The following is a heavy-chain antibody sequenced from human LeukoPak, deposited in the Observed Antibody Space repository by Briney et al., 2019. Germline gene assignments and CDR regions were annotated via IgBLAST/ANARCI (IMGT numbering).Heavy chain of an antibody. V-gene: IGHV1-69*04. Sequence: SVKVSCKASGGTFSSYAISWVRQAPGQGLEWMGRIIPILGIANYAQKFQGRVTITADKSTSTAHMELSSLRSEDTAVYYCARGLMFCSSTSCYELSYYGMDVWGQGTTVTVSS. J-gene: IGHJ6*02. CDR3: ARGLMFCSSTSCYELSYYGMDV. CDR2: IIPILGIA. D-gene: IGHD2-2*01. CDR1: GGTFSSYA.